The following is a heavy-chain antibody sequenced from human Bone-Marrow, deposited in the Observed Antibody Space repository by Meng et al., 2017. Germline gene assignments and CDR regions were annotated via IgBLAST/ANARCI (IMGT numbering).Heavy chain of an antibody. J-gene: IGHJ4*02. CDR1: GFTFSSYE. D-gene: IGHD6-13*01. CDR3: ARERLNIEAAAALGYFDY. Sequence: GESLKISCAASGFTFSSYEMNWVRQAPGKGLEWVSYISSSGSTIYYADSVKGRSTISRDNAKHSLYLQMNSLRAEDTAVYYCARERLNIEAAAALGYFDYWGQGTLVTVSS. V-gene: IGHV3-48*03. CDR2: ISSSGSTI.